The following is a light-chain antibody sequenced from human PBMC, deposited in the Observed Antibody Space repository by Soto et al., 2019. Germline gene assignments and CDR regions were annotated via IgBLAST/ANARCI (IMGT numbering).Light chain of an antibody. V-gene: IGKV3-20*01. Sequence: EIVLTQSPGTLSLSPGERATLSCRASQSVSSLYLAWYQQKLGQAPRLLIDGASTRAAGIPDRFSGSGSGTDFTLTISRLEPEDFAVYYCQQFAASPPLYTFGQGTKLEIK. CDR3: QQFAASPPLYT. CDR2: GAS. CDR1: QSVSSLY. J-gene: IGKJ2*01.